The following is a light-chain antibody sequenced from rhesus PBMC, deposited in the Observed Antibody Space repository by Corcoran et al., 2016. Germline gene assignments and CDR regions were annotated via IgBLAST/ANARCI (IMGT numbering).Light chain of an antibody. Sequence: EIVMTQSPATLSLSPGETATISCRTSQSVSIYLAWYQQKPGQAPRPLFFGASSRATGIPDRFSGRGSGTDFTLTISSLEPEDFAVYYCQETSNLWTFGQGTKVEIK. V-gene: IGKV3-31*02. CDR3: QETSNLWT. J-gene: IGKJ1*01. CDR2: GAS. CDR1: QSVSIY.